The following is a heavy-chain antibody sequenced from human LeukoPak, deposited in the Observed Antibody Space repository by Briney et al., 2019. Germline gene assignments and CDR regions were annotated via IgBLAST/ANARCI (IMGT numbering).Heavy chain of an antibody. CDR2: IFSTGST. Sequence: PSETLSLTCTVSGGSISSYHWNWVRPPPGEGLGWIGYIFSTGSTNYDPSLKSRVTISLDTSKSQFSLRLTSVTAADTAVYYCARRYGSGSYDKFDYWGQGTLVTVSS. CDR1: GGSISSYH. V-gene: IGHV4-59*08. D-gene: IGHD3-10*01. J-gene: IGHJ4*02. CDR3: ARRYGSGSYDKFDY.